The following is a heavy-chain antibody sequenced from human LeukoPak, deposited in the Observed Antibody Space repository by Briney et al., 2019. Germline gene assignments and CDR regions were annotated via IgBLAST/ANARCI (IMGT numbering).Heavy chain of an antibody. D-gene: IGHD5-12*01. Sequence: SVKVSCKASGYTFTSYGISWVRQAPGQGLEWMGGIIPIFGTADYAQKFQGRVTITADESTSTAYMELSSLRSEDTAVYYCARDGDSGYDSFGYYYYGMDVWGQGTTVTVSS. CDR1: GYTFTSYG. J-gene: IGHJ6*02. CDR2: IIPIFGTA. V-gene: IGHV1-69*13. CDR3: ARDGDSGYDSFGYYYYGMDV.